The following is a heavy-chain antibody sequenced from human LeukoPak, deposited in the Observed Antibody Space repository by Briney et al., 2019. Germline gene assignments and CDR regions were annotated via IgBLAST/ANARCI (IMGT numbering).Heavy chain of an antibody. D-gene: IGHD2-15*01. CDR3: ASLVSSSPLGYCSRGSCYSQDYFDY. J-gene: IGHJ4*02. Sequence: ASVKVSCKASGYTFTGYYMHWVRQAPGQGLEWMGWINPNSGGTNYAQKFQGRVTMTRDTSISTAYMELSRLRSDDTAVYYCASLVSSSPLGYCSRGSCYSQDYFDYWGQGTLVTVSS. CDR1: GYTFTGYY. V-gene: IGHV1-2*02. CDR2: INPNSGGT.